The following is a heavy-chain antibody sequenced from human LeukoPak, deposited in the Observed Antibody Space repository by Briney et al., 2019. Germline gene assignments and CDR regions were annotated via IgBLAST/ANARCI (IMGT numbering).Heavy chain of an antibody. Sequence: GGSLRLSCAASGFTFSSYGMHWVRQAPGKGLEWVALIWHDGSNKYYADSVKDRFTISRDNSMNTLYLQMNSLRAEDTAVYYCARDRGYTYGHPFDYWGQGTLVTVSS. V-gene: IGHV3-33*08. CDR3: ARDRGYTYGHPFDY. D-gene: IGHD5-18*01. CDR1: GFTFSSYG. J-gene: IGHJ4*02. CDR2: IWHDGSNK.